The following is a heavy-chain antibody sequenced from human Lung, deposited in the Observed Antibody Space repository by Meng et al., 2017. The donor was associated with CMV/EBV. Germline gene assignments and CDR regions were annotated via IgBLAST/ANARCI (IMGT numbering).Heavy chain of an antibody. D-gene: IGHD2/OR15-2a*01. CDR1: AAPLRTSSYY. CDR3: ARLMRPFSPND. Sequence: ASAAPLRTSSYYCGWGRQPPWKGLEWIRGVYYSVRTYYNPSLSTRVSISVATSPNQLFLNLRSLSAADTAVSYCARLMRPFSPNDWGQGILVTVSS. CDR2: VYYSVRT. J-gene: IGHJ4*02. V-gene: IGHV4-39*01.